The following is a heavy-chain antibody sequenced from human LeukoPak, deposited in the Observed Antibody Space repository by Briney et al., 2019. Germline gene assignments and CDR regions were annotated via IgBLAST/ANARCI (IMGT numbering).Heavy chain of an antibody. D-gene: IGHD6-19*01. CDR3: ASDPGIAVAGTKASWFDP. Sequence: SETLSLTCAVYGGSFSGYYWSWIRQPPGKGLEWIGEINHSGSTNYNPSLKSRVTISVDTFKNQFSLKLSSVTAADTAVYYCASDPGIAVAGTKASWFDPWGQGTLVTVSS. J-gene: IGHJ5*02. V-gene: IGHV4-34*01. CDR1: GGSFSGYY. CDR2: INHSGST.